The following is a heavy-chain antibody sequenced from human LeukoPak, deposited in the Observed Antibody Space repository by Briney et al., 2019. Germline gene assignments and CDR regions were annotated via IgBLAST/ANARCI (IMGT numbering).Heavy chain of an antibody. D-gene: IGHD3-10*01. Sequence: GGSLRLSCAASGFTISSYGIHWVRQAPGKGLEWVAVMSYDGSNKYYADSVKGRFTISRDNSKNTLYLQMNSLRAEDTAVYYCAKGSGTGDYQYYYMDVWGKGTTVTISS. CDR1: GFTISSYG. CDR2: MSYDGSNK. J-gene: IGHJ6*03. CDR3: AKGSGTGDYQYYYMDV. V-gene: IGHV3-30*18.